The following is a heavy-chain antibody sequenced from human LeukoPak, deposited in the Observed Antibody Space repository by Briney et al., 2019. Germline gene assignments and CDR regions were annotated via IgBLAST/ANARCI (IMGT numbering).Heavy chain of an antibody. CDR1: GYTFTSYG. Sequence: ASVKVSCKASGYTFTSYGINWVRQATGQGLEWMGWMNPNSGNTGYAQKFQGRVTITRNTSISTAYMELSSLRSEDTAVYYCARATMVRGVIGYYYYYMDVWGKGTTVTVSS. V-gene: IGHV1-8*03. D-gene: IGHD3-10*01. J-gene: IGHJ6*03. CDR2: MNPNSGNT. CDR3: ARATMVRGVIGYYYYYMDV.